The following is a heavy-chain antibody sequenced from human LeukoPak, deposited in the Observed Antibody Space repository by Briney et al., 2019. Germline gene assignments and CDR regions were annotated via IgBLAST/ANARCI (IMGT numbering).Heavy chain of an antibody. Sequence: GGSLRLSCVASGFTFDDYAMHWVRQAPGKGLEWVSGISWNSGSIGYADSVKGRFTISRGNAKNSLYLQMNSLRAEDTALYYCAKDKSVYQGAIDYWGQGTLVTVSS. J-gene: IGHJ4*02. CDR1: GFTFDDYA. CDR3: AKDKSVYQGAIDY. D-gene: IGHD1-26*01. CDR2: ISWNSGSI. V-gene: IGHV3-9*01.